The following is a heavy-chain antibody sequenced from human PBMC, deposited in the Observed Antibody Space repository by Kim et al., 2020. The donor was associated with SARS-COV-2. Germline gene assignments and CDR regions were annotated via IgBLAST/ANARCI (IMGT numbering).Heavy chain of an antibody. CDR2: ISSSSATI. V-gene: IGHV3-48*01. D-gene: IGHD3-16*01. CDR1: GFTFRSYS. J-gene: IGHJ5*02. CDR3: ARDLGGTYRGCFDP. Sequence: GGSLRLSCTASGFTFRSYSMNWVRQAPGKGLEWVAIISSSSATIYYTDSVKGRFTISRDNARNSLYLQMDSLRAEDTAVYHCARDLGGTYRGCFDPWGQGTLVTVSS.